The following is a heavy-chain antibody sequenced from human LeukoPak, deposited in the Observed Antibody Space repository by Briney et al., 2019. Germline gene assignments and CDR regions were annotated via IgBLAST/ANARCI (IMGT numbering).Heavy chain of an antibody. V-gene: IGHV3-33*06. Sequence: GGSLRLSCTASGFTFGDYAMSWVRQAPGKGLEWVAVIWHDGNNKYYADSVKGRFTISRDDSKNTVYLQIESLRAEDTAVYYCAKDRYGDLDYWGQGTLVTVSS. CDR2: IWHDGNNK. CDR1: GFTFGDYA. CDR3: AKDRYGDLDY. J-gene: IGHJ4*02. D-gene: IGHD4-17*01.